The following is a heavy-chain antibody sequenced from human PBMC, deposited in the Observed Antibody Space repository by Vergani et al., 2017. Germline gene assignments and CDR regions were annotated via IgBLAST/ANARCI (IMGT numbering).Heavy chain of an antibody. CDR3: AGDSAMIVVITEYYDCCMDV. Sequence: QVQLVQSGAEVKKPGSSVKVSCKASGGTFSSYAISWVRQAPGQGLEWMGGIIPIFGTANYAQKFQGRVTITADESTSTAYLGLSSLGSEDTAVYYCAGDSAMIVVITEYYDCCMDVWGQGTTVTGSS. D-gene: IGHD3-22*01. V-gene: IGHV1-69*12. J-gene: IGHJ6*02. CDR1: GGTFSSYA. CDR2: IIPIFGTA.